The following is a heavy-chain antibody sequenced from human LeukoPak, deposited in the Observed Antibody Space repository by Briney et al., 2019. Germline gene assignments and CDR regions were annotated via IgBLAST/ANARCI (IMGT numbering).Heavy chain of an antibody. CDR2: IYYSGST. J-gene: IGHJ4*02. D-gene: IGHD6-19*01. V-gene: IGHV4-59*01. CDR3: ARVAVAAREYFDY. CDR1: GGSISSYY. Sequence: SETLSLTRAVSGGSISSYYWSWIRQSPGKGLEWIGYIYYSGSTNYNPSLKSRVTISVDTSKNQFSLKLSSVTAADTAVYYCARVAVAAREYFDYWGQGTLVTVSS.